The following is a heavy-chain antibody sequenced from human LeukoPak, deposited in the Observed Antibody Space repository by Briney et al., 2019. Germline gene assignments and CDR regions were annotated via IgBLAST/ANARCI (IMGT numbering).Heavy chain of an antibody. J-gene: IGHJ3*02. CDR3: ARDKWELMAFDI. V-gene: IGHV3-74*01. CDR2: INSDGRST. Sequence: GGSLRLSCAASGFTFSSDWMHWVRQAPGKGLVWVSRINSDGRSTSYADSVKGRFTISRDNAKNTLYLQMNSLRAEDTAVYYCARDKWELMAFDIWGQGTIVTVSS. CDR1: GFTFSSDW. D-gene: IGHD1-26*01.